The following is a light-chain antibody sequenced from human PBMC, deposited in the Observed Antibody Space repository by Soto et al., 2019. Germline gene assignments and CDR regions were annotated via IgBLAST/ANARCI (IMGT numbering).Light chain of an antibody. V-gene: IGKV1-5*01. CDR2: DAS. CDR1: ESVSKW. CDR3: QQYNSYSWT. Sequence: DIQMTQFPSFLSASVVDKVTITCRATESVSKWLAWYQEKPGNPPRPLIYDASTLESGVPSRVSGSGSGTEFTLTISSLQADDFAIYYCQQYNSYSWTFGQETKVEMK. J-gene: IGKJ1*01.